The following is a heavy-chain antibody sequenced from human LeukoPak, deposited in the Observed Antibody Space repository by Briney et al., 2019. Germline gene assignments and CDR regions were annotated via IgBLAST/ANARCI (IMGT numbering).Heavy chain of an antibody. D-gene: IGHD1-26*01. CDR3: ARDNKGADDAFDI. Sequence: PSETLSLTCTVSGDSISSSSSYWGWIRQPPGEGLEWIGSIYHSGSTYYNPSLKSRVTISVDTSKNQLSLKLSSVTAADTAVYYCARDNKGADDAFDIWGQGTMVTVSS. CDR1: GDSISSSSSY. J-gene: IGHJ3*02. CDR2: IYHSGST. V-gene: IGHV4-39*07.